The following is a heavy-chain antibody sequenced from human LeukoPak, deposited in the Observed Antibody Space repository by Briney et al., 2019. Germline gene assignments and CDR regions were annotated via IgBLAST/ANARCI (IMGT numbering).Heavy chain of an antibody. Sequence: GGPLRLSCAASGFTFSSCSMNWVRQAPGKGLEWVSYISGSGTTMYYADSVKGRFTISRDNAKNSLYLQMNSLRDEDTAVYYCARDGVNITGATVNWFDPWGQGTLVTVSS. V-gene: IGHV3-48*02. D-gene: IGHD1-20*01. J-gene: IGHJ5*02. CDR3: ARDGVNITGATVNWFDP. CDR1: GFTFSSCS. CDR2: ISGSGTTM.